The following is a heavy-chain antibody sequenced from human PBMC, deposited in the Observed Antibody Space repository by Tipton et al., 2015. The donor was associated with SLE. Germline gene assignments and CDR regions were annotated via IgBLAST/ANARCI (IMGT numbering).Heavy chain of an antibody. Sequence: TLSLTCVVSDYSIRSTYYWGWIRQPPGKGLEWIASMYHDGSTYYNPSLKSRVTISVDTTKNQFSLRLTSVTAADTAVYYCARDLPLAYWGQGTLITVSP. J-gene: IGHJ4*02. CDR1: DYSIRSTYY. D-gene: IGHD5/OR15-5a*01. V-gene: IGHV4-38-2*02. CDR2: MYHDGST. CDR3: ARDLPLAY.